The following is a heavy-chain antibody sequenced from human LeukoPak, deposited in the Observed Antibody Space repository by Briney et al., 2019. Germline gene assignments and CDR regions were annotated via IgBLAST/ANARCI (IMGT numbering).Heavy chain of an antibody. CDR2: INWNGGST. J-gene: IGHJ4*02. CDR3: ARASGPATATDLDY. V-gene: IGHV3-20*04. CDR1: GFTFDDYG. Sequence: TGGSLRLSCAASGFTFDDYGMRWHRQAPGKGVEGVSGINWNGGSTVYADTVKGRFTLSRHNAKHSLYLQMNSLRAEDTALYYCARASGPATATDLDYWGQGTLVTVSS. D-gene: IGHD2-15*01.